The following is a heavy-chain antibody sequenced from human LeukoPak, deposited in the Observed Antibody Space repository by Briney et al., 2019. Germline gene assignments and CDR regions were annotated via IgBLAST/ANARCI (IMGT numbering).Heavy chain of an antibody. CDR2: ICHNGSS. D-gene: IGHD3-22*01. CDR1: GGSISSYY. J-gene: IGHJ3*02. Sequence: SVTVSLTCTVSGGSISSYYWTWVRQPPGKRLEWIGYICHNGSSNYNPSLKSRVTMSLDTSKNQFSLKLSSVTAADTAVYYCARRRSTMTDNAFDIWGQGTMVTVPS. CDR3: ARRRSTMTDNAFDI. V-gene: IGHV4-59*08.